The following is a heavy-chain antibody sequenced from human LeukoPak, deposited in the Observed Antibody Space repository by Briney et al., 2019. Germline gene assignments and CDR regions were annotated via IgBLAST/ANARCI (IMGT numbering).Heavy chain of an antibody. CDR2: IYYSGST. D-gene: IGHD3-10*01. J-gene: IGHJ6*02. V-gene: IGHV4-31*03. CDR1: GGSISSGGYY. CDR3: ARDLSPVRGPYGMDV. Sequence: SQNLSLTCTVSGGSISSGGYYWSWIRQHPGKGLEWIGYIYYSGSTYYNPSLKSRVTISVDTSKNQFSLKLSSVTAADTAVYYCARDLSPVRGPYGMDVWGQGTTVTVSS.